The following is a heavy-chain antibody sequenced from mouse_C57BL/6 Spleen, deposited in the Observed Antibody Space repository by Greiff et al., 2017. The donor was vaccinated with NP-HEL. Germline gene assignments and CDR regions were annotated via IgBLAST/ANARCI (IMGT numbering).Heavy chain of an antibody. Sequence: QVQLQQSGAELVRPGTSVKLSCKASGYTFTSYWMHWVKQRPGQGLEWIGVIDPSDSYTNYNQKFKGKATLTVDTSSSTAYMQLSSLTSEDSAVYYCARGIYGYKYYFDYWGQGTTLTVSS. CDR1: GYTFTSYW. V-gene: IGHV1-59*01. CDR3: ARGIYGYKYYFDY. D-gene: IGHD2-2*01. J-gene: IGHJ2*01. CDR2: IDPSDSYT.